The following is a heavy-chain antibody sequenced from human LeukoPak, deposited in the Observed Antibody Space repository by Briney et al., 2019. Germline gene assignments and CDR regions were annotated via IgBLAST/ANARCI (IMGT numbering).Heavy chain of an antibody. Sequence: ASVKVSCKVPGYTLTELSMHWVRQAPGKGLEWMGGFDPEDGETIYAQKFQGRVTMTEDTSTDTAYMELSSLRSEDTAVYYCATAPLSYSYFDYWGQGTLVTVSS. J-gene: IGHJ4*02. CDR1: GYTLTELS. CDR3: ATAPLSYSYFDY. D-gene: IGHD1-26*01. V-gene: IGHV1-24*01. CDR2: FDPEDGET.